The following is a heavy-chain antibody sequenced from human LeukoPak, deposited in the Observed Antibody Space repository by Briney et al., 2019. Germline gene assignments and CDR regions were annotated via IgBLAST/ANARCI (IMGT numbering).Heavy chain of an antibody. J-gene: IGHJ4*02. CDR2: IKSDGSDT. D-gene: IGHD7-27*01. Sequence: GGSLRLSCTASGFTFSSYWMHWVRQAPGEGLVWVSSIKSDGSDTRYVDTVKGRFTISRDNAKNTLYLQMNSLRAEDTAVYYCVRLTGAEFDYWGQGTLVTVSS. V-gene: IGHV3-74*01. CDR1: GFTFSSYW. CDR3: VRLTGAEFDY.